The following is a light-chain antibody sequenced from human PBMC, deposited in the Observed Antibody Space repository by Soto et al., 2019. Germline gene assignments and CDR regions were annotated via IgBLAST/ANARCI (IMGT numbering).Light chain of an antibody. CDR1: QGINSY. Sequence: DIQLTQSPSFLSASVGDRVTITCRASQGINSYLDWYQQKPGKAPKLLIYGASTLQSGVPSRFSGSGSGTEFTLTISSLQPEDSATYYCQQLRTYPLTFGQGTRLEMK. CDR3: QQLRTYPLT. J-gene: IGKJ5*01. CDR2: GAS. V-gene: IGKV1-9*01.